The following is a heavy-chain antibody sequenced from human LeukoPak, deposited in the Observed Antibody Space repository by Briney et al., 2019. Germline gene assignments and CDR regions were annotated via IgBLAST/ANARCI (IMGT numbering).Heavy chain of an antibody. CDR3: ANQDCSSTSCYFAWFDP. Sequence: SETLSLTCTVSGGSISSSSYYWGWIRQPPGKGLEWIGSIYYSGSTYYNPSLKSRVTISVDTSKNQFSLKLGSVTAADTAVYYCANQDCSSTSCYFAWFDPWGQGTLVTVSS. D-gene: IGHD2-2*01. J-gene: IGHJ5*02. V-gene: IGHV4-39*01. CDR2: IYYSGST. CDR1: GGSISSSSYY.